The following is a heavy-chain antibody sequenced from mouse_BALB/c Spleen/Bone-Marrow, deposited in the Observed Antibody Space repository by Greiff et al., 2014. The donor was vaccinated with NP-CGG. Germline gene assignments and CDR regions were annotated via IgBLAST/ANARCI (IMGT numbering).Heavy chain of an antibody. CDR2: IFPGSGNT. CDR3: ARSGYVANYPYFDY. V-gene: IGHV1-66*01. Sequence: QVQLQQSGPELVKPGASVKISCKASGYSFTSYYIHWVKQRPGQGLEWIGWIFPGSGNTKYNEKFKGKATLTADTSSSTAYMQLSSLTSEDSAVYFCARSGYVANYPYFDYWGQGTTLTVSS. CDR1: GYSFTSYY. D-gene: IGHD2-1*01. J-gene: IGHJ2*01.